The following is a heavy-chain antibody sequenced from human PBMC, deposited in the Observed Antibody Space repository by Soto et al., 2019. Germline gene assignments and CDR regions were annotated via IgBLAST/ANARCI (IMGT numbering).Heavy chain of an antibody. Sequence: SETLSLTCTVSGGSVSSGSYYWSWIRQPPGKGLEWIGYIYYSGSTNYNPSLKSRVTISVDTSKNQFSLKLSSVTAADTAVYYCARDRIDYYGMDVWGQGTTVTVSS. J-gene: IGHJ6*02. V-gene: IGHV4-61*01. CDR1: GGSVSSGSYY. CDR2: IYYSGST. CDR3: ARDRIDYYGMDV.